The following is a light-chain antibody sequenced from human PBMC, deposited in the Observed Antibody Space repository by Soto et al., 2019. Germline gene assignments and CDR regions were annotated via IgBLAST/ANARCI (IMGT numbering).Light chain of an antibody. CDR2: YVS. Sequence: QSALTQPASVSGSPGQSITISCTGTSSDVGGYNYVSWYQQHPGKAPKLMIYYVSNRPSGVSNRFSGSKSGNTASLTISGLQAEDEADYYFSSYTSSSTLLVFGGGTKLTVL. CDR1: SSDVGGYNY. V-gene: IGLV2-14*01. J-gene: IGLJ2*01. CDR3: SSYTSSSTLLV.